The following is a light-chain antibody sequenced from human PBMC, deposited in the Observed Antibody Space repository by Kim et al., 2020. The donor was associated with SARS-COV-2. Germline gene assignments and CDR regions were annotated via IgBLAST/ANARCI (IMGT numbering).Light chain of an antibody. CDR1: SSNIGSNY. CDR3: AAWDDSLSGHVV. J-gene: IGLJ2*01. V-gene: IGLV1-47*01. CDR2: RNN. Sequence: ELTQPPSASGTPGQRVTISCSGSSSNIGSNYVYWYQQLPGTAPKLLIYRNNQRPSGVPDRFSGSKSGTSASLAISGLRSEHEADYYCAAWDDSLSGHVVFGGGTQLTVL.